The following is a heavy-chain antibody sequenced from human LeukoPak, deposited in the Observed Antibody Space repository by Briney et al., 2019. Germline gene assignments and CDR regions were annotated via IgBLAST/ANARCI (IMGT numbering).Heavy chain of an antibody. V-gene: IGHV3-74*01. CDR2: INSDGSST. CDR1: GFTFSSYW. D-gene: IGHD7-27*01. Sequence: GGSLRLSCAASGFTFSSYWIHWVRQAPGKGLVWVSRINSDGSSTRYADSVKGQFTISRDNSKNTLYMQMNSLRAEDTAVYYCAKATKNWGSGNYFDYWGQGTLVTVSS. J-gene: IGHJ4*02. CDR3: AKATKNWGSGNYFDY.